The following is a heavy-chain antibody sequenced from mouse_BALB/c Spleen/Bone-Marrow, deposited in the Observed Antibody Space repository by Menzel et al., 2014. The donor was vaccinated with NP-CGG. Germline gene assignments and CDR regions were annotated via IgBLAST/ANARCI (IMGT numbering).Heavy chain of an antibody. CDR3: ARSGKVRNAMDY. CDR2: ISGYYGDA. D-gene: IGHD2-14*01. CDR1: GYTFTDYA. J-gene: IGHJ4*01. V-gene: IGHV1S137*01. Sequence: QVQLQQSGAELVRPGVSVKISCKGSGYTFTDYAIHWVKQSHAKSLEWIGLISGYYGDAIYNQKFKGKATMTVDKSSSTAYMDRDRLTSEDSAIYYCARSGKVRNAMDYWGQGPSVPVSS.